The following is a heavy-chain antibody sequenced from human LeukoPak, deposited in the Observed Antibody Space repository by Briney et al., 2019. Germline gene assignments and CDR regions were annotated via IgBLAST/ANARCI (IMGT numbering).Heavy chain of an antibody. CDR1: GYTFTGYY. CDR3: ASVSREGYYYYYYMDV. J-gene: IGHJ6*03. V-gene: IGHV1-2*02. D-gene: IGHD1-26*01. Sequence: GASVKVSCKASGYTFTGYYMHWVRQAPGQGLEWMGWINPNSGGTNYAQKFQGRVTMTRDTSISTAYMALSRLRSDDTAVYYCASVSREGYYYYYYMDVWGKGTTVTVSS. CDR2: INPNSGGT.